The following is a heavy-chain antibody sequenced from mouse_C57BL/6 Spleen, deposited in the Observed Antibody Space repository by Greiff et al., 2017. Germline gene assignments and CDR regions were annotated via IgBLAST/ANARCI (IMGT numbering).Heavy chain of an antibody. Sequence: EVQLQQSGAELVRPGASVKLSCTASGFNIKDDYMHWVKQRPEQGLEWIGWIDPENGDTEYASKFQGKATVTADTSSNTAYLQLSSLTSEDTAVYYCTSYDYGLGYWGQGTTLTVSS. D-gene: IGHD2-4*01. CDR2: IDPENGDT. V-gene: IGHV14-4*01. J-gene: IGHJ2*01. CDR1: GFNIKDDY. CDR3: TSYDYGLGY.